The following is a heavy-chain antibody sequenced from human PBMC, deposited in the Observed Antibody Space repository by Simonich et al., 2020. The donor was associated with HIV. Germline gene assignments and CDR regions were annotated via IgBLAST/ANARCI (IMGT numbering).Heavy chain of an antibody. CDR3: ARASGFDT. V-gene: IGHV3-74*01. CDR1: GFNFSNYW. CDR2: ISRDGSST. J-gene: IGHJ5*02. Sequence: EYGGALVQPGGSLRLSCAASGFNFSNYWMHWVRQAPGKGVVWVSRISRDGSSTSYADSVKGRFTISRDNAKNTLYLQMNSLRAEDTGVYYCARASGFDTWGQGTLVTVSS.